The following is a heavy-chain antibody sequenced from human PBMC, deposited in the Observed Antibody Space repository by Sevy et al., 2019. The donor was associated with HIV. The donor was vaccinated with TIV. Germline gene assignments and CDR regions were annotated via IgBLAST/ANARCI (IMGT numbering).Heavy chain of an antibody. CDR1: GYTLTELS. CDR3: ATLYYYDSSGYPFDY. D-gene: IGHD3-22*01. J-gene: IGHJ4*02. Sequence: ASVKVSCKVSGYTLTELSMHWVRQAPGKGLEWMGGFDPEDGETIYAQKFQGRVTMTEDTSTDTAYRGLSSLRSEDTAVYYCATLYYYDSSGYPFDYWGQGTLVTVSS. V-gene: IGHV1-24*01. CDR2: FDPEDGET.